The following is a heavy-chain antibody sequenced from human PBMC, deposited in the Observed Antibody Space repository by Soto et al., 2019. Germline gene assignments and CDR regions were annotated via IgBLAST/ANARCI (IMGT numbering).Heavy chain of an antibody. V-gene: IGHV4-4*07. Sequence: QVQLQESGPGLVKPSETLSLTCSVSGTSVSNYYWSWIRQPARKGLEHIGRIYTSGSTSYNPSLKSRVTMSMDTSQTQIYLNLTSVTAADTAVYYCARGGIQLAYAFDYWGQGILVTVSS. CDR3: ARGGIQLAYAFDY. CDR2: IYTSGST. D-gene: IGHD5-18*01. CDR1: GTSVSNYY. J-gene: IGHJ4*02.